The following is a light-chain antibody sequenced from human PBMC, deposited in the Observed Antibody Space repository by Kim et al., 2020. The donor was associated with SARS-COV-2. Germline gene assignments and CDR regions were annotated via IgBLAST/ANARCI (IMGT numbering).Light chain of an antibody. CDR2: EAT. CDR3: QQRGLWPYT. CDR1: ESVGSF. J-gene: IGKJ2*01. V-gene: IGKV3-11*01. Sequence: CWSPGERATRSGRASESVGSFGAWYKQITGQPPTLLRYEATRRASGSPARISGSGSGTDFTLTISSLGPAEFAVYFCQQRGLWPYTFGQGTKLEI.